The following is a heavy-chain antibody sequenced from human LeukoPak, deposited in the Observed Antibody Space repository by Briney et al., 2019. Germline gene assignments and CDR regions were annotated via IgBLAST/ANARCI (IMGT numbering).Heavy chain of an antibody. CDR3: ATSYGSGSAFDY. V-gene: IGHV1-69*05. CDR1: GGTFSSYA. J-gene: IGHJ4*02. D-gene: IGHD3-10*01. Sequence: GSSVKVSCKASGGTFSSYAISWVRQAPGQGLEWMGGITPIFGTANYAQKFQGRVTITTDESTSTAYMELSSLRSEDTAVYYCATSYGSGSAFDYWGQGTLVTVSS. CDR2: ITPIFGTA.